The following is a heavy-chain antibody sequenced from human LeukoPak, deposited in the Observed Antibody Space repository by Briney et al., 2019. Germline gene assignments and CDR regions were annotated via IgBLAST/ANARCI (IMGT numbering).Heavy chain of an antibody. J-gene: IGHJ6*02. V-gene: IGHV1-18*01. CDR1: GGSFSSYV. CDR2: ISAYNGNT. Sequence: ASVKVSCKASGGSFSSYVISWVRQAPGQGLEWMGWISAYNGNTNYAQKLQGRVTMTTDTSTSTAYMELRSLRSDDTAVYYCARVLPMDSSSWYYYYGMDVWGQGTTVTVSS. D-gene: IGHD6-13*01. CDR3: ARVLPMDSSSWYYYYGMDV.